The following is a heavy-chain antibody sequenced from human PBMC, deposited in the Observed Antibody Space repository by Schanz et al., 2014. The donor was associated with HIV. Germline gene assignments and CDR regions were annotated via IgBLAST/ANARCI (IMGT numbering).Heavy chain of an antibody. CDR3: ARMSPSSTSYGDAFDV. V-gene: IGHV1-2*02. CDR2: INPNEGDT. J-gene: IGHJ3*01. CDR1: GYTFTDYF. D-gene: IGHD2-2*01. Sequence: QVQLVQSGAAVKKPGASVKVSCKASGYTFTDYFVHWVRQAPGQGLEWMGWINPNEGDTKFAQKFRGRVTMTRDTYISTAYMELSSLRPADTAVYYCARMSPSSTSYGDAFDVWGQGTMITVSS.